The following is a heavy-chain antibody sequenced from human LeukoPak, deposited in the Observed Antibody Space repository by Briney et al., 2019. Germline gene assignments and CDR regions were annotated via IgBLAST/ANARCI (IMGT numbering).Heavy chain of an antibody. CDR3: ARFTGLSNGWLWAWDYYYYGMDV. Sequence: GASVKVSCKASGGTFSSYAISWVRQAPGQGLEWMGGIIPIFGTANYAQKFQGRVTITADESTSTAYMELSSLRSEDTAVYYCARFTGLSNGWLWAWDYYYYGMDVWGQGTTVTVSS. CDR1: GGTFSSYA. J-gene: IGHJ6*02. D-gene: IGHD6-19*01. V-gene: IGHV1-69*13. CDR2: IIPIFGTA.